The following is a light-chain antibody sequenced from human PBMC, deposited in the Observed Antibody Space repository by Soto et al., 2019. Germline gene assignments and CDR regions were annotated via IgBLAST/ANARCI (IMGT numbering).Light chain of an antibody. CDR2: DAS. V-gene: IGKV3D-20*01. CDR1: ESVYSSY. J-gene: IGKJ5*01. CDR3: QQYGNAPIT. Sequence: EIVLSQSPATLPLSPGEGATLSCGASESVYSSYVAWYQQKPGLAPRLLIYDASNRATGIPDRFSGSGSGTDYILTINRLDPEHFAVYYCQQYGNAPITFGQGTPLEI.